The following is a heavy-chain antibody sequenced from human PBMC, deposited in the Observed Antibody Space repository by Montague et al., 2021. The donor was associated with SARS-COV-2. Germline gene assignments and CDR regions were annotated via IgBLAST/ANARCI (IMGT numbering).Heavy chain of an antibody. Sequence: SLRLSCAASGFTVSSSYMSWVRQAPVKGLEWVSVIYRGGDTYYAXSVKGRFTISRHNSKNTLYLEMNGLRGEDTAVYYCTRSVAAAGTFYYYYGMDVWGQGTTVTVSS. CDR3: TRSVAAAGTFYYYYGMDV. CDR1: GFTVSSSY. CDR2: IYRGGDT. V-gene: IGHV3-53*04. J-gene: IGHJ6*02. D-gene: IGHD6-13*01.